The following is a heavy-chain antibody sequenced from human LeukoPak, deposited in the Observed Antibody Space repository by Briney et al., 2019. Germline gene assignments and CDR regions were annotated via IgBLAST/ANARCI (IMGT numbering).Heavy chain of an antibody. J-gene: IGHJ5*02. Sequence: PSETLSLTCTVSGGSISSYYWSWIRQPPGKGLEWIGYIYYSGRTNYNPSLKSRVTISVDTSKNQFSLKLSSVTAADTAVYYCARLPTNDWFDPWGQGTLVTVSS. CDR1: GGSISSYY. V-gene: IGHV4-59*08. D-gene: IGHD5-24*01. CDR2: IYYSGRT. CDR3: ARLPTNDWFDP.